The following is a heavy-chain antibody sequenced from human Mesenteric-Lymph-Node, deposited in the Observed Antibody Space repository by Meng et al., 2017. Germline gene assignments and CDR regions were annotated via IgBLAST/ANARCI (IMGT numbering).Heavy chain of an antibody. J-gene: IGHJ4*02. Sequence: ASVKVSCKASGYTFTSYAMHWVRQAPGQRLEWMGWINAGNGNTKYSQKFQGRVTITRDTSASTAYMELSSLRSDDTAVYYCAREVLLLRADYWGQGTLVTVSS. CDR1: GYTFTSYA. CDR2: INAGNGNT. V-gene: IGHV1-3*01. D-gene: IGHD1-26*01. CDR3: AREVLLLRADY.